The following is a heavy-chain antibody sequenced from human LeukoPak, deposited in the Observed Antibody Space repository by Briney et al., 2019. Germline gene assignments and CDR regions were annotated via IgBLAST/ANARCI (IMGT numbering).Heavy chain of an antibody. CDR2: ISTYNGNT. Sequence: ASVKVSCKASGYTFTSYGVSWVRQAPGQGLEWMGWISTYNGNTDYAQNFQGRVTVTTDTFTTTAYMELRSLRSDDTAVYHCARSGYCSGASCYYSYGMDVWGQGTTVTVSS. CDR3: ARSGYCSGASCYYSYGMDV. D-gene: IGHD2-15*01. J-gene: IGHJ6*02. CDR1: GYTFTSYG. V-gene: IGHV1-18*01.